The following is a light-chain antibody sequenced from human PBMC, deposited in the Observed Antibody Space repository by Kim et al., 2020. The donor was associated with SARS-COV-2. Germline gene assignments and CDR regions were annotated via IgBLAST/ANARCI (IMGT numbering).Light chain of an antibody. V-gene: IGKV3-15*01. J-gene: IGKJ1*01. CDR1: QSVSSS. CDR3: LHSNNWPWT. Sequence: EIVMTQSPATLSVSPGERATLSCRASQSVSSSLAWYQQKPGQAPSLLIHRASTRATGVPARFSGSGSGTEFTLTISSLQSEDFAVYYCLHSNNWPWTFGQGTKVDIK. CDR2: RAS.